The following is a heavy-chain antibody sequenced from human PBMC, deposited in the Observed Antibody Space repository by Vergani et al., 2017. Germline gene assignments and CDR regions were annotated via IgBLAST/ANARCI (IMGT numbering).Heavy chain of an antibody. D-gene: IGHD6-19*01. CDR2: ISGSGGST. CDR3: AKVGSGWNYYYGMDV. V-gene: IGHV3-23*01. CDR1: GFTFSSYA. Sequence: EVQLLESGGGLVQPGGSLRLSCAASGFTFSSYAMSWVRQAPGKGLEWVSAISGSGGSTYYADSVKGRFTISRDNSKNTLYLQMNSRRAEDTAVYYCAKVGSGWNYYYGMDVWGQGTTVTVSS. J-gene: IGHJ6*02.